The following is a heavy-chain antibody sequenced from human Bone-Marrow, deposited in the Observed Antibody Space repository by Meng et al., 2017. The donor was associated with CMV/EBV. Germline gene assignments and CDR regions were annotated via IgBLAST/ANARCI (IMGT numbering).Heavy chain of an antibody. Sequence: GGSLRLSCAASGFTFSSYSMNWVRQAPGKGLEWVSSISSSSSYIYYADSVKGRFTISRDNAKNSLYLQMNSLRAEDTAVYYCARSLLEGYYFDYWVQGTLVTVSS. V-gene: IGHV3-21*04. CDR3: ARSLLEGYYFDY. D-gene: IGHD3-3*01. CDR1: GFTFSSYS. J-gene: IGHJ4*02. CDR2: ISSSSSYI.